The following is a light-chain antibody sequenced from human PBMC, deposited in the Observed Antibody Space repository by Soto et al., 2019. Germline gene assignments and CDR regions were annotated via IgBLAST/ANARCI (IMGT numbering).Light chain of an antibody. Sequence: QSVLTQPASVSGSPGQSITISCTGTSSDVGGYNYVSWYQQHPGKAPKLMIYDVSNRPSGVSNRFSGSKSGNTASLTISGLQAADEADYYCIAYTSSSTLYVVFGGGTKLTVL. CDR2: DVS. CDR3: IAYTSSSTLYVV. CDR1: SSDVGGYNY. J-gene: IGLJ2*01. V-gene: IGLV2-14*01.